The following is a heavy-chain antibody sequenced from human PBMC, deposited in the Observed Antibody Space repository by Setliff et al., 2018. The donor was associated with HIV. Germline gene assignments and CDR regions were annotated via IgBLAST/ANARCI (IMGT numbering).Heavy chain of an antibody. CDR3: ARDTSFGY. CDR2: VYYSGST. J-gene: IGHJ4*02. Sequence: SETLSLTCSVSGGSTSSSSYYWAWVRQPPGKGPEWIGSVYYSGSTHYNPSLKSRVTISVDTSKNQFSLKLTSVTAADTAVYFCARDTSFGYWGQGTLVTVSS. V-gene: IGHV4-39*07. CDR1: GGSTSSSSYY.